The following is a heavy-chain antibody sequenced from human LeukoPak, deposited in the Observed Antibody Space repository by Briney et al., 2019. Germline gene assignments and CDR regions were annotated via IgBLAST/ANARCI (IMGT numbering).Heavy chain of an antibody. CDR1: GYSFSNYW. J-gene: IGHJ4*02. CDR2: IYPADSDT. Sequence: GESLKISCKGSGYSFSNYWIGWVRQMPGKGLEWMGIIYPADSDTRYRPSFQGQVTISADKSITTAYLHWSSLQASDTAMYYCARRASAYDSSGYHFDYWGQGTLVTVSS. V-gene: IGHV5-51*01. CDR3: ARRASAYDSSGYHFDY. D-gene: IGHD3-22*01.